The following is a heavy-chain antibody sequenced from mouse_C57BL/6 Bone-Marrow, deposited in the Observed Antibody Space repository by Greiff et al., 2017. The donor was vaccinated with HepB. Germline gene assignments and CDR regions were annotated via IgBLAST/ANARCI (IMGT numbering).Heavy chain of an antibody. CDR2: IWSDGST. V-gene: IGHV2-6-1*01. J-gene: IGHJ4*01. CDR1: GFSLTSYG. D-gene: IGHD4-1*01. CDR3: ARHAGTLFYYAMDY. Sequence: VKLVESGPGLVAPSQRLSITCTVSGFSLTSYGVHWVRQPPGKGLEWLVVIWSDGSTTYNSALKSRLSISKDNSKSQVFLKMNSLQTDDTAMYYCARHAGTLFYYAMDYWGQGTSVTVSS.